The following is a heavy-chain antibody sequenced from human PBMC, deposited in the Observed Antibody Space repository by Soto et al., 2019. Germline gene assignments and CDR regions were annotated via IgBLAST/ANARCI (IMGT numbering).Heavy chain of an antibody. D-gene: IGHD3-22*01. V-gene: IGHV1-18*04. Sequence: QVQLVQSGPEVKKPGASVKVSCKASGYTFSHNGISWVRQAPGQGLEWMGCSSIFNGNANYAQKFQGRISLTADTSSSTADMEVRSLRSDDTAVYDCARDSTITKISVMDYWGQGTPVTVST. CDR1: GYTFSHNG. CDR3: ARDSTITKISVMDY. CDR2: SSIFNGNA. J-gene: IGHJ4*02.